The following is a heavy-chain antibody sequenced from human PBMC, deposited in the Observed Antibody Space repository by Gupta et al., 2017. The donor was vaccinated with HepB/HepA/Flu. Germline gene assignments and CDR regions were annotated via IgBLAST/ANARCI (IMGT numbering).Heavy chain of an antibody. V-gene: IGHV3-23*01. CDR2: ISGSGGST. D-gene: IGHD3-22*01. Sequence: EVQLLESGGGLVQPGGSLRLSCAASGFTFSSYAMSWVRQAPGKGLEWVSAISGSGGSTYYADSVKGRFTISRDNSKNTLYLQMNSLRAEETAVYYCASMDSSGYYLAEYFQHWGQGTLVTVSS. J-gene: IGHJ1*01. CDR3: ASMDSSGYYLAEYFQH. CDR1: GFTFSSYA.